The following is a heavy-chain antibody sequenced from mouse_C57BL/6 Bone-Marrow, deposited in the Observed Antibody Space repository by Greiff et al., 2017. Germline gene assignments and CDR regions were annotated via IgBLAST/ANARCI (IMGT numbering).Heavy chain of an antibody. Sequence: QVQLKESGAELARPGASVKMSCKASGYTFTSYTMHWVKQRPGQGLEWIGYINPSSGYTKYNQKFKDKATLTADKSSSTAYMQLSSLTSDDSAVYYCARSFNWEFAYWGQGTLVTVSA. D-gene: IGHD4-1*01. CDR2: INPSSGYT. V-gene: IGHV1-4*01. J-gene: IGHJ3*01. CDR3: ARSFNWEFAY. CDR1: GYTFTSYT.